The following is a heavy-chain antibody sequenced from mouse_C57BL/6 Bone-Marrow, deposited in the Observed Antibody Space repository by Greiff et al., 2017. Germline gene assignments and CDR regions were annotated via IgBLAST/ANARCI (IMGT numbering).Heavy chain of an antibody. J-gene: IGHJ4*01. CDR3: AREGTTVVGAMDY. D-gene: IGHD1-1*01. V-gene: IGHV1-61*01. CDR2: IYPSDSET. CDR1: GYTFTSYW. Sequence: VQLQQSGPELVRPGSSVKLSCKASGYTFTSYWMDWVKQRPGQGLEWIGNIYPSDSETHYNQKFKDKATLTVDKSSSTAYMQLSSLTSEDSAVYYCAREGTTVVGAMDYWGQGTSVTVSS.